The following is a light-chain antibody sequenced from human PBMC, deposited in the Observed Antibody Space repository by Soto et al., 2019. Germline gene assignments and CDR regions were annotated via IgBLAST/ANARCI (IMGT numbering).Light chain of an antibody. J-gene: IGKJ1*01. CDR2: GAS. V-gene: IGKV3-20*01. CDR1: QSVTTQ. CDR3: QQYGGSTRT. Sequence: EIVLAQSPGTLSLSPGERATLSCRASQSVTTQLAWYQQKPGQAPRLIIHGASSRATGVPDRITGSGSGTDFTLSISRLEREDFAVYYCQQYGGSTRTFGQGTKVEIK.